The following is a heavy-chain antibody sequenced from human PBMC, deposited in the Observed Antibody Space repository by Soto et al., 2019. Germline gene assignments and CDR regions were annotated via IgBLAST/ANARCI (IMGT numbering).Heavy chain of an antibody. CDR1: GFTFSTYA. CDR2: ISYDGNSK. J-gene: IGHJ4*02. V-gene: IGHV3-30-3*01. CDR3: ARVRALEIAVRPVDY. D-gene: IGHD6-13*01. Sequence: PAGSVRLSCAASGFTFSTYAMHWVRQAPGKGLEWLAVISYDGNSKYYADSVKGRFTISRDNSKNTLYLQMNSLRAEDTAVYYCARVRALEIAVRPVDYWGQGTLVTVSS.